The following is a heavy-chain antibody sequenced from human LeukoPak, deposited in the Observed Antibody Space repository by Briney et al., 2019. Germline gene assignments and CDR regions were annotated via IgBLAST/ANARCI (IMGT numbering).Heavy chain of an antibody. V-gene: IGHV4-31*03. CDR2: IYYSGST. D-gene: IGHD3-22*01. Sequence: PSQTLSFTCTVSGGSISSGGYYWSWIRQHPGKGLEWIGYIYYSGSTYYNPSLKSRVTISVDTSKNQFSLKLSSVTAADTAVYYCARGTDSSGYSNWFDPWGQGTLVTVSS. CDR1: GGSISSGGYY. J-gene: IGHJ5*02. CDR3: ARGTDSSGYSNWFDP.